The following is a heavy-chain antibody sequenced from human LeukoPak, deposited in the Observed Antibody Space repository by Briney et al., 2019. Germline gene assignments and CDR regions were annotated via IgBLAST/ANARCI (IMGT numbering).Heavy chain of an antibody. J-gene: IGHJ6*02. Sequence: GGFLRLSCAASGFTFSSYVMSWVRQAPGKGLEWVSGISGSGGSTYYADSVKGRLTISRDNSKNTLYLQMNSLRAEDTAVYYCAKGLRIAATMDVWGQGTTVTVSS. CDR2: ISGSGGST. V-gene: IGHV3-23*01. CDR3: AKGLRIAATMDV. D-gene: IGHD6-25*01. CDR1: GFTFSSYV.